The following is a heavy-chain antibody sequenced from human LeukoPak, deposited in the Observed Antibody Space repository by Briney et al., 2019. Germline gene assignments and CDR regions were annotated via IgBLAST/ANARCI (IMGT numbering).Heavy chain of an antibody. CDR2: IYPGDSDT. CDR1: GYSFPSYW. D-gene: IGHD5-18*01. V-gene: IGHV5-51*01. CDR3: ARSVGAMVPAEEWFDP. Sequence: GESLKISCKGSGYSFPSYWIGWVRQIPGKGLEWTGIIYPGDSDTRYSPSFQGQVTIPADKSISTAYLQWSSLKASDTAMYYCARSVGAMVPAEEWFDPWGQGTLVTVSS. J-gene: IGHJ5*02.